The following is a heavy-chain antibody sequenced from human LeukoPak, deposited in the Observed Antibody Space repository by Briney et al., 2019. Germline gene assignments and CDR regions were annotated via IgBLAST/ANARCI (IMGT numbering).Heavy chain of an antibody. Sequence: PGGSLRLSCVASGFHFRTYGMSWVRQAPGKGLEWVSGIPAGGSNTYYADSVKGRFTISRDNSKNTLYLQMNSLRAEDTAVYYCARRGYSYGPYYYYGMDVWGQGTTVTVSS. D-gene: IGHD5-18*01. CDR2: IPAGGSNT. V-gene: IGHV3-23*01. J-gene: IGHJ6*02. CDR1: GFHFRTYG. CDR3: ARRGYSYGPYYYYGMDV.